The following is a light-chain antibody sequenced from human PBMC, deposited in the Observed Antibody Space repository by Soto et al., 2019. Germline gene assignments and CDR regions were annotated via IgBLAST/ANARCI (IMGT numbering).Light chain of an antibody. CDR1: HDVIRN. Sequence: DIQMTQSPSSLSASVGDRVTIACQSSHDVIRNLNWFQQKPGEAPKLLIYDASNLERGVPSRFSASGSRTDFTFTISSLQPEDVATYYCQQYNSMLSFGGGTEIELK. CDR2: DAS. CDR3: QQYNSMLS. J-gene: IGKJ4*01. V-gene: IGKV1-33*01.